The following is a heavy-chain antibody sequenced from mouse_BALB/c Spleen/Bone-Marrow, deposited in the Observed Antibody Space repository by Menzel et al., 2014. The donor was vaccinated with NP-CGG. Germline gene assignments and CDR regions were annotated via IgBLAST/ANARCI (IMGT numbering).Heavy chain of an antibody. D-gene: IGHD4-1*01. CDR1: GFPFSSLG. J-gene: IGHJ2*01. CDR2: ISSDSGAI. Sequence: AGCGGGLVQPGGCRKLSCAASGFPFSSLGMHWFRQPPEKRLECIAYISSDSGAIFYADTVTGRFTITRDRSKNTLFLQMAKLRTEDREIYFCTRGVNWEDFDDWCQGTNLTVSS. CDR3: TRGVNWEDFDD. V-gene: IGHV5-17*02.